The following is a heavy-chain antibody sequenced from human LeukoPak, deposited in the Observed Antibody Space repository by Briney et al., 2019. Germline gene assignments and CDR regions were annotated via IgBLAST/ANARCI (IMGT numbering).Heavy chain of an antibody. J-gene: IGHJ4*02. D-gene: IGHD5-18*01. V-gene: IGHV5-51*01. CDR3: ARHEEGGYSYGLGDY. CDR1: GYTFTSYW. CDR2: IYPGDSDT. Sequence: GESLKISCKGSGYTFTSYWIGWVRQMPGKGLEWMGIIYPGDSDTRYSPSFQGQVAISADKSISTAYLQWSSLKASDTAMYSCARHEEGGYSYGLGDYWGQGTLVTVSS.